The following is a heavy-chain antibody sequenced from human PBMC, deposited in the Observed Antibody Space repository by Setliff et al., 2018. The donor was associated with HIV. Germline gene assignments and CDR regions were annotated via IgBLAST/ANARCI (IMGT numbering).Heavy chain of an antibody. J-gene: IGHJ3*02. CDR1: GGSFSGYY. V-gene: IGHV4-34*01. CDR3: ARVVVSGYDDAFDI. CDR2: INHSGST. D-gene: IGHD1-1*01. Sequence: PSETLSLTCAVYGGSFSGYYWSWIRQPPGKGLEWIGEINHSGSTNYNPSLKSRVTISVDPSKNQFSLKLSSVTAADTAVYYCARVVVSGYDDAFDIWGQGTMVTVSS.